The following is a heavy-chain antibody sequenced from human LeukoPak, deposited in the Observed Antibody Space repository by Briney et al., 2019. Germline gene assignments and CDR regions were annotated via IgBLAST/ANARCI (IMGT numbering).Heavy chain of an antibody. CDR3: ARHLYGSGLHRIDY. Sequence: SQTLSLTCTVSGGSISSGGYYWGWIRQPPGKGLEWIGSIYYSGSTYYNPSLKSRVTISVDTSKNQFSLKLSSVTAADTAVYHCARHLYGSGLHRIDYWGQGTLVTVSS. CDR2: IYYSGST. J-gene: IGHJ4*02. D-gene: IGHD6-19*01. CDR1: GGSISSGGYY. V-gene: IGHV4-39*01.